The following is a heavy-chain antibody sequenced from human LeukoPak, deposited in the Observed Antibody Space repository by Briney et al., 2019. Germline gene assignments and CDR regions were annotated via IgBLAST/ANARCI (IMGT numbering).Heavy chain of an antibody. V-gene: IGHV4-31*03. CDR1: GGSISSGGYY. CDR2: IHCGST. J-gene: IGHJ1*01. D-gene: IGHD2-21*02. CDR3: AGSSIIVVVTADPAEYFQH. Sequence: SETLSLTCTVSGGSISSGGYYWSWIRQYPGKGLEWFGYIHCGSTHYNPSLRSRVTISVDTSKNQFSLKLSSVTAADTAVYYCAGSSIIVVVTADPAEYFQHWGQGTLVTVSS.